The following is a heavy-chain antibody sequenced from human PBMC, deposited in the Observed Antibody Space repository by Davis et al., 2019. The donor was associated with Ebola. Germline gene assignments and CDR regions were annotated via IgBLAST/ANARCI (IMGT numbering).Heavy chain of an antibody. CDR1: GFAFGDYA. Sequence: SLKISCTASGFAFGDYALHWVRQAPGKGLEWVSGINWNSDSIAYADSVKGRFTVSRDNAKKSLYLQMNSLRREDTALYYCARDSRAYYYYGMDVWGQGTTVTVSS. CDR3: ARDSRAYYYYGMDV. CDR2: INWNSDSI. J-gene: IGHJ6*02. V-gene: IGHV3-9*01.